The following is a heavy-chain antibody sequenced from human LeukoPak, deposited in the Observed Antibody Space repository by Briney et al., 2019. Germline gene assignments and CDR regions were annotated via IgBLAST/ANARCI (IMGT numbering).Heavy chain of an antibody. CDR1: GFTVFNYW. CDR2: INLDGSQK. V-gene: IGHV3-7*01. J-gene: IGHJ4*02. D-gene: IGHD3-3*01. Sequence: GGSLRLSCAASGFTVFNYWMSWVRQAPGKGLEWVANINLDGSQKYYVDSVKGRFTISRDNAKNSLYLQMNSLRAEDTAVYYCARDRNTDFWSGYYTNYCDYWGQGTLVTVSS. CDR3: ARDRNTDFWSGYYTNYCDY.